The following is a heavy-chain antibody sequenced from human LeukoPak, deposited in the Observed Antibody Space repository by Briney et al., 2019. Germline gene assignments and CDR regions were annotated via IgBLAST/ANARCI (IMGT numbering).Heavy chain of an antibody. CDR3: ARHWFDILTVTTAFDI. Sequence: SETLSLTCTVSGGSISSYYWSWIRQPPGDGLEWIGYIFFTGNTNYNPSLRSRITISIDTSKNQFSLKLSSVTAADTAVYYCARHWFDILTVTTAFDIWGQGTMVTVSS. V-gene: IGHV4-59*08. CDR2: IFFTGNT. J-gene: IGHJ3*02. CDR1: GGSISSYY. D-gene: IGHD3-9*01.